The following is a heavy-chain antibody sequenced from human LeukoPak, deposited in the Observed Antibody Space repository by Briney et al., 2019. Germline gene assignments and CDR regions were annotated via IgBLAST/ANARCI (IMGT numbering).Heavy chain of an antibody. CDR3: ANGTNRFDP. CDR1: GASINSDNYY. Sequence: SQTLSLTCTVSGASINSDNYYWSWIRQPAGKGLEWIGRIYTTGSTNYNPSLNSRVSISVDTSKNQFSLKLSSVTAADTAVYYCANGTNRFDPWGQGTLVTVSS. CDR2: IYTTGST. D-gene: IGHD1-14*01. J-gene: IGHJ5*02. V-gene: IGHV4-61*02.